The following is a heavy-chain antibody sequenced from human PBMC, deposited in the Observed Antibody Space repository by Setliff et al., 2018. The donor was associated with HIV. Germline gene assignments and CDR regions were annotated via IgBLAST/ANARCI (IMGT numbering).Heavy chain of an antibody. J-gene: IGHJ4*02. D-gene: IGHD6-19*01. CDR2: IKQDGSEK. V-gene: IGHV3-7*02. Sequence: GGSLRLSCAASGFTFSTYWMSWVRQAPGKGLEWVANIKQDGSEKNYMDSVKGRFTISRDNSKKTLYLQMNRLRAEDTAVYYCAMSPYSSGLFDYWGQGTLVTVSS. CDR3: AMSPYSSGLFDY. CDR1: GFTFSTYW.